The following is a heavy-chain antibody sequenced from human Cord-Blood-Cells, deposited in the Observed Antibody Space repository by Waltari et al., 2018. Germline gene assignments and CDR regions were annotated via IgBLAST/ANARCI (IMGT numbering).Heavy chain of an antibody. CDR2: INHSGST. Sequence: QVQLQQSGAGLLKPSETLSLPCAVYGVSFSGYYRSWISQPPGKGLEWIGEINHSGSTNYNPSLKSRVTISVDTSKNQFSLKLSSVTAADTAVYYCARRKKTYSSSWYWFDPWGQGTLVTVSS. CDR1: GVSFSGYY. CDR3: ARRKKTYSSSWYWFDP. J-gene: IGHJ5*02. D-gene: IGHD6-13*01. V-gene: IGHV4-34*01.